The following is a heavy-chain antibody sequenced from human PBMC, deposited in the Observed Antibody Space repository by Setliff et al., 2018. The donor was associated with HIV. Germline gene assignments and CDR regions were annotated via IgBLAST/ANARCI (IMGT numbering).Heavy chain of an antibody. D-gene: IGHD2-15*01. Sequence: SETLSLTCTVSGASISGYYWSWIRQPPGKGLEWIGFIYNTETTNYNPSLKSRVTISLDTSKNQFSLKLTSLTAADTAHYFCVVYFIGNGGRGLWGQGTQVTVSS. CDR3: VVYFIGNGGRGL. CDR2: IYNTETT. CDR1: GASISGYY. J-gene: IGHJ4*02. V-gene: IGHV4-59*01.